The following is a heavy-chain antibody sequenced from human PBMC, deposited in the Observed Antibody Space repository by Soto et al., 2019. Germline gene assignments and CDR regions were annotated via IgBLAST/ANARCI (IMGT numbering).Heavy chain of an antibody. CDR3: AIGGGVGVAGSAAFDM. V-gene: IGHV1-2*02. Sequence: QLHLVQSGAVVKKPGASVTVSCSASGYPVTAYYMHWVRQAPGRGLEWMGGINPATGAATYTQTFQGRVTMTRDTPTSTGFMELSGLTSGDTAVFYCAIGGGVGVAGSAAFDMWGQGTLVTVSS. CDR1: GYPVTAYY. D-gene: IGHD3-3*01. CDR2: INPATGAA. J-gene: IGHJ3*02.